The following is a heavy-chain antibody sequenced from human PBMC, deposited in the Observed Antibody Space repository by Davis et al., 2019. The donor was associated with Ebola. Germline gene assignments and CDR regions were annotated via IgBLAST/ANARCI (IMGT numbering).Heavy chain of an antibody. Sequence: ASVKVSCKASGYTFTNYYMHWVRQAPGQGLEWMGMINPNDGRTIYAQKFQGRVTVTTDTSTNTAYMELRSLISDDTAVYYCARGRYPTSSLDYWGQGTLVTVSS. V-gene: IGHV1-46*01. D-gene: IGHD6-6*01. CDR1: GYTFTNYY. CDR3: ARGRYPTSSLDY. CDR2: INPNDGRT. J-gene: IGHJ4*02.